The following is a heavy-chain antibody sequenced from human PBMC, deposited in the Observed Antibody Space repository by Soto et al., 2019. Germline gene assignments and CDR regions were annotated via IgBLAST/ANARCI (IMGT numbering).Heavy chain of an antibody. D-gene: IGHD6-13*01. J-gene: IGHJ4*02. CDR2: INAGNGNT. V-gene: IGHV1-3*01. CDR3: AKGLAAAGTGFGY. CDR1: GYTFTSYA. Sequence: GASVKVSCKASGYTFTSYAMHWVRQAPGQRLEWMGRINAGNGNTKYSQKFQGRVTITRDTSASTAYMELSSLRSEDTAVYYCAKGLAAAGTGFGYWGQGTLVTVSS.